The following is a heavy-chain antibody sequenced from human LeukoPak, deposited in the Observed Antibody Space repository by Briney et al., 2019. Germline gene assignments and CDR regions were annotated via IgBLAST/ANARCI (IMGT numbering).Heavy chain of an antibody. J-gene: IGHJ4*02. CDR1: AFTFRSYA. CDR3: AKGSSGYRPYYFDY. D-gene: IGHD3-3*01. V-gene: IGHV3-23*01. Sequence: GGSLRLSCAASAFTFRSYAMSWVRQAPGKGLEWVSAISDSGGSTYYADSVKGRFTISRDNSKNTVYLQMNSLRAEDTAVYYCAKGSSGYRPYYFDYWGQGTLVTVSS. CDR2: ISDSGGST.